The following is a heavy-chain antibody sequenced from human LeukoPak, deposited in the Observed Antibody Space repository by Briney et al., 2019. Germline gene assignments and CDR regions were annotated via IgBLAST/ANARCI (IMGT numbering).Heavy chain of an antibody. J-gene: IGHJ4*02. CDR1: GGSFSGYY. V-gene: IGHV4-34*01. CDR2: INHSGST. CDR3: ARGSPPAVAGTSLCTPFDY. D-gene: IGHD6-19*01. Sequence: SETLSLTCAVYGGSFSGYYWSWIRQPPGKGLEWIGEINHSGSTNYNPSLKSRVTISVDTSKNQFSLKLSSVTAADTAVYYCARGSPPAVAGTSLCTPFDYWGQGTLVTVSS.